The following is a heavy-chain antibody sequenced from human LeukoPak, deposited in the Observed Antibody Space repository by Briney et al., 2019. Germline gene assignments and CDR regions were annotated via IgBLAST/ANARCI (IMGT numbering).Heavy chain of an antibody. D-gene: IGHD2-15*01. J-gene: IGHJ4*02. CDR3: ARVREVVAATLPDY. CDR1: GGTFTSYA. CDR2: IIPIFGTA. V-gene: IGHV1-69*06. Sequence: GASVKVSCKASGGTFTSYAISWVRQAPGQGLEWMGGIIPIFGTANYAQKFQGRVTITADKSTSTAYMELSSLRSEDTAVYYCARVREVVAATLPDYWGQGTLVTVSS.